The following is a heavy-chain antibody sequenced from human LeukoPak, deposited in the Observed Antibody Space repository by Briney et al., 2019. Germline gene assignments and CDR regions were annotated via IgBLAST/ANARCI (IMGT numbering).Heavy chain of an antibody. CDR2: IYSGGST. J-gene: IGHJ4*02. Sequence: GGSLRLSCAASGFTASSNYMSWVRQAPGKGLEWVSVIYSGGSTYYADSVKGRFTISRDNSKNTLYLQMNSLRAEDTAVYYCARVIDYGDYAFDYWGQGTLVTVSS. V-gene: IGHV3-53*01. CDR3: ARVIDYGDYAFDY. CDR1: GFTASSNY. D-gene: IGHD4-17*01.